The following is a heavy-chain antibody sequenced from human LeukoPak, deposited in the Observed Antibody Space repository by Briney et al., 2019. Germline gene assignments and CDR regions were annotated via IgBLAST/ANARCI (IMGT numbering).Heavy chain of an antibody. V-gene: IGHV1-2*02. Sequence: RASVKVSCKASGYTFTGYYMHWVRQAPGQGLECMGWINPHSGGTNYAQKFQGRVTTTRDTSISTAYMELSRLRSDDTAVYYCARGPYYYDSSGYYYYWGQGTLVTVSS. CDR3: ARGPYYYDSSGYYYY. J-gene: IGHJ4*02. CDR1: GYTFTGYY. D-gene: IGHD3-22*01. CDR2: INPHSGGT.